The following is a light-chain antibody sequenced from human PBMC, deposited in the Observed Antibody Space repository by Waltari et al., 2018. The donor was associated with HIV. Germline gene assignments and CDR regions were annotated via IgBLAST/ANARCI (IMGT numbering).Light chain of an antibody. CDR1: QNIGRS. CDR3: QQATSFPHT. CDR2: EAS. J-gene: IGKJ2*01. Sequence: IQMTQSPSSVSVFVGGGVAISCRASQNIGRSLAWYQLKPGKAPKLLVYEASRLNDGVPARFHATGSKSNFTLDINNLQSEDFAFYVCQQATSFPHTFG. V-gene: IGKV1-12*01.